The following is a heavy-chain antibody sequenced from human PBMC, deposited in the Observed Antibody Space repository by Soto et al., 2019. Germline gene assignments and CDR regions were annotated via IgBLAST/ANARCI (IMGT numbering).Heavy chain of an antibody. Sequence: GGSLRLSCAASGFTFSNYWMSWVRQAPGKGLEWVAKINQGGSEKFSVDSVKGRCTISRDNAKNSLWLQINGLRAEDTAVYFCARYRYGGYEYDYWGQGTLVTVSS. D-gene: IGHD5-12*01. J-gene: IGHJ4*02. CDR1: GFTFSNYW. CDR2: INQGGSEK. CDR3: ARYRYGGYEYDY. V-gene: IGHV3-7*01.